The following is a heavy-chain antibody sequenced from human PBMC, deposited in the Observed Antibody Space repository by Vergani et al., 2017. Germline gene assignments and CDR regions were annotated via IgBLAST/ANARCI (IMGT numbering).Heavy chain of an antibody. J-gene: IGHJ6*03. CDR2: IYTSGST. Sequence: QVQLQESGPGLVKPSETLSLTCTVSGSSISSYYWSWIRQPAGKGLEWIGRIYTSGSTNYNPSLKSRVTMSVDTSKNQFSLKLNSVTAANAAVYYCARDSLYYSYMYVWGKGTTVTVSS. D-gene: IGHD4-11*01. V-gene: IGHV4-4*07. CDR3: ARDSLYYSYMYV. CDR1: GSSISSYY.